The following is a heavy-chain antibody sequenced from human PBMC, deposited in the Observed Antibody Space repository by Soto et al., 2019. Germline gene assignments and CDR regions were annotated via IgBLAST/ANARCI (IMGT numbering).Heavy chain of an antibody. V-gene: IGHV1-24*01. CDR2: FDPEDGET. CDR1: GCTLSKLA. CDR3: TTDRGYSGSRFDY. J-gene: IGHJ4*02. Sequence: QIQLIQSGAEVKRPGASVKVSCKVPGCTLSKLAMHWVRQAPGKGLEWMGGFDPEDGETTYAQEFQGRVTMTEDTSTETAYMELNSLTAEDTAVYYCTTDRGYSGSRFDYWGQGTLVTVSS. D-gene: IGHD1-26*01.